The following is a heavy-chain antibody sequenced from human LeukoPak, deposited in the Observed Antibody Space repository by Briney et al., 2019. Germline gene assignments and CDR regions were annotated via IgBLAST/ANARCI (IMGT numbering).Heavy chain of an antibody. CDR3: VHRTMVTSVDH. D-gene: IGHD4-17*01. V-gene: IGHV2-5*01. J-gene: IGHJ4*02. CDR2: IYGNDDR. Sequence: SGPTLVKPTQTLTLTCTFSRFSLNTNAVAVGWVRQPPGQALEWLTFIYGNDDRRYSPPLASRLTITKDTSKNQVVLTMTDMDYVDTATYYCVHRTMVTSVDHWGQGTLVTVSS. CDR1: RFSLNTNAVA.